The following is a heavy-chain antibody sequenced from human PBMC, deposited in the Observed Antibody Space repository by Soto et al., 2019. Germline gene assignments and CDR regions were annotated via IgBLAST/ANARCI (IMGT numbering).Heavy chain of an antibody. Sequence: GGSLRLSCAPSGFTFGSCAMSSVPQTPGKGLGWVSAIRCSGGSTYYAYSVKGRFTSSRDNSKNRLDLQMNSLRAEDTAVYYCAKDDYGGNGFGYWGQGTLVAVSS. J-gene: IGHJ4*02. D-gene: IGHD4-17*01. V-gene: IGHV3-23*01. CDR3: AKDDYGGNGFGY. CDR1: GFTFGSCA. CDR2: IRCSGGST.